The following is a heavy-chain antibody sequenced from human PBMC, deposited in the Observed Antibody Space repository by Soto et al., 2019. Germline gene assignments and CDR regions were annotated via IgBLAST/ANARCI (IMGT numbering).Heavy chain of an antibody. V-gene: IGHV5-51*01. J-gene: IGHJ6*02. CDR3: VRVPGCSSTSCYPSYYYYGMEV. D-gene: IGHD2-2*01. Sequence: GESLKISCKGSGYSFTSYWIGCVRQMPGKGLEWMGIIYPGDSDTRYSPSFQGQVTISADKSISTAYLQWSSLKASDTAMYYCVRVPGCSSTSCYPSYYYYGMEVWGQGTPVTVSS. CDR1: GYSFTSYW. CDR2: IYPGDSDT.